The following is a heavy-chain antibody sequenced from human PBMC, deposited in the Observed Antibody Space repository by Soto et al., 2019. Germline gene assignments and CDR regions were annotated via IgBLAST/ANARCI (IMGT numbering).Heavy chain of an antibody. CDR2: ISYDGSNK. V-gene: IGHV3-30-3*01. J-gene: IGHJ6*02. CDR1: GFTFSSYA. D-gene: IGHD3-10*01. CDR3: ARDGGSGSPDPKSVNEAGGPTSRTLPRKNGMDV. Sequence: GGSLRLSCAASGFTFSSYAMHWVRQAPGKGLEWVAVISYDGSNKYYADSVKGRFTISRDNSKNTLYLQMNSLRAEDTAVYYCARDGGSGSPDPKSVNEAGGPTSRTLPRKNGMDVWGQGTTVTVSS.